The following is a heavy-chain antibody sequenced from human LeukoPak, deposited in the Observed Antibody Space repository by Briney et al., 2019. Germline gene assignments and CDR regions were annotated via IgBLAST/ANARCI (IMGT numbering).Heavy chain of an antibody. J-gene: IGHJ4*02. CDR1: GCTFNNYA. Sequence: GGSLRLSCAASGCTFNNYAMSWVRQAPGKGLEWVSSISGSDGSTYYADSEKGRFTISRDNAKNTVYLEMNSLRADDTAVYYCAKDRGYSSGFDYWGQGTLVTVSS. CDR3: AKDRGYSSGFDY. CDR2: ISGSDGST. V-gene: IGHV3-23*01. D-gene: IGHD2-15*01.